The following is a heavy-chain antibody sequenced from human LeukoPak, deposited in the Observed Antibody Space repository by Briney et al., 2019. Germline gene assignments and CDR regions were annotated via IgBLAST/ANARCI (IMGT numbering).Heavy chain of an antibody. CDR1: GYTFTNLG. D-gene: IGHD1-26*01. J-gene: IGHJ5*02. CDR3: ARDNSVGETAWWFDP. CDR2: ISAYNGNT. V-gene: IGHV1-18*01. Sequence: ASVKVSCKASGYTFTNLGISWVRQAPGQGLEWMGWISAYNGNTNYAQKLQGRVTMTTDTSTTTAYMELRSLRSDDTAVYYCARDNSVGETAWWFDPWGQGTLVTVSS.